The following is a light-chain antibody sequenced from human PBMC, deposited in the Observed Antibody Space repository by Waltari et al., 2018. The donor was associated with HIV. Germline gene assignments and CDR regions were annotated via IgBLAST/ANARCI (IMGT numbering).Light chain of an antibody. Sequence: SSELTQDPAVSVALGQTVRITCQGDSLRSYYASWYQQKPGQAPVLVIYGKNKRPSGIPDRFSGSSSGNTASLTITGAQAEDEADYYCNSRDSSGNHPYVVFGGGTKLTVL. V-gene: IGLV3-19*01. CDR2: GKN. CDR1: SLRSYY. CDR3: NSRDSSGNHPYVV. J-gene: IGLJ2*01.